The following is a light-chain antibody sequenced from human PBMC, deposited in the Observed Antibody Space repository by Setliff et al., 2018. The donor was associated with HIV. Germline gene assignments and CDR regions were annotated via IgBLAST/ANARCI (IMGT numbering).Light chain of an antibody. CDR3: SSFTTRSTVV. V-gene: IGLV2-14*01. Sequence: QSVLTQPASVSGSPGQSITISCTGTSSDVGGHTFVSWYQQHPGKVPKLIIYGVNNRPSGVSNRFSGSKSGNTASLTISGLQAEDEADYYCSSFTTRSTVVFGSGTKVTVL. CDR2: GVN. J-gene: IGLJ1*01. CDR1: SSDVGGHTF.